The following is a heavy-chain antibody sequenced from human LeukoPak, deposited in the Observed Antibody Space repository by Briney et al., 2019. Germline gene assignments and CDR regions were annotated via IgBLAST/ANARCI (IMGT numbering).Heavy chain of an antibody. CDR3: ARGGGGGYFDY. J-gene: IGHJ4*02. CDR1: GGSISSYY. CDR2: IYYTGSA. Sequence: KPSETLSLTCTVSGGSISSYYWTWIRQPPGKDLEWIGYIYYTGSAYYNPSLKSRFTISVDTSKNHFSLRLSSATAADTAVYYCARGGGGGYFDYWGQGTQVTVSS. V-gene: IGHV4-30-4*08. D-gene: IGHD2-15*01.